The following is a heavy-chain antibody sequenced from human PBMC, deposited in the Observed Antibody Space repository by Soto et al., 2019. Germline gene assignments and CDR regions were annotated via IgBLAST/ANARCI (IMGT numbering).Heavy chain of an antibody. CDR1: GGSISSGGYY. D-gene: IGHD6-13*01. CDR3: ARVFRGAAGKLPFDY. V-gene: IGHV4-31*03. Sequence: SETLSLTCTVSGGSISSGGYYWSWIRQHPGKGLEWIGYIYYSGSTYYNPSLKSRVTISVDTSKNQFSLKLSSVTAADTAVYYCARVFRGAAGKLPFDYWGQGTLVTVS. J-gene: IGHJ4*02. CDR2: IYYSGST.